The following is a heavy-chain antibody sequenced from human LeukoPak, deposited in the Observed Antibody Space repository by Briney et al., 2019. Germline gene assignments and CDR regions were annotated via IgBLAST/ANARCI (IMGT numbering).Heavy chain of an antibody. CDR3: AKAGLQCSGGSCYRRGYSYPFDY. J-gene: IGHJ4*02. CDR1: GFTFDDYA. D-gene: IGHD2-15*01. V-gene: IGHV3-9*01. CDR2: ISWNSGSI. Sequence: GRSLRLSCAASGFTFDDYAMHWVRQAPGKGLEWVSGISWNSGSIGYADSVKGRFTISRDNAKNSLYLQMNSLRAEDTALYYCAKAGLQCSGGSCYRRGYSYPFDYWGQGTLVTVSS.